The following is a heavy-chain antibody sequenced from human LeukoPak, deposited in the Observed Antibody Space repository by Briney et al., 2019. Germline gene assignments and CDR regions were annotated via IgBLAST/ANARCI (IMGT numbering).Heavy chain of an antibody. CDR1: GCTFTGYY. Sequence: GASVKVSYKASGCTFTGYYMHWVRQAPGQGLEWMGWINPNSGGTNYAQKFQGRVTMTTDTSISTAYMELSSLRSDDTAVYYCARDHHGDYVVSFDPWGQGTLVTVSS. CDR2: INPNSGGT. V-gene: IGHV1-2*02. CDR3: ARDHHGDYVVSFDP. J-gene: IGHJ5*02. D-gene: IGHD4-17*01.